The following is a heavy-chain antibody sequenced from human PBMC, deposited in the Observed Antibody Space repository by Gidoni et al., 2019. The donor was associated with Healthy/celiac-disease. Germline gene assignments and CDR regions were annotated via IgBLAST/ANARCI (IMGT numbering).Heavy chain of an antibody. CDR3: AREVLLWFGESRYYYYGMDV. J-gene: IGHJ6*02. CDR2: IYASGST. CDR1: GGSISSSSYY. Sequence: QLQLQESGPGLVKPSETLSLTCTVSGGSISSSSYYWGWIRPPPGQGLEWIGSIYASGSTYYNPSLKSRVTISVDTAKNQFSLKLSAVTAADTAVYYCAREVLLWFGESRYYYYGMDVWGQGTTVTVSS. D-gene: IGHD3-10*01. V-gene: IGHV4-39*07.